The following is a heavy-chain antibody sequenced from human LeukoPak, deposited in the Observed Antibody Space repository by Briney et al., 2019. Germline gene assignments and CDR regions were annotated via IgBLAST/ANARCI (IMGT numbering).Heavy chain of an antibody. V-gene: IGHV4-34*01. J-gene: IGHJ4*02. D-gene: IGHD3-3*01. CDR1: GGSFSTYY. CDR3: AIGITIFGVVYDY. Sequence: SETLSLTCAVYGGSFSTYYWSWIRQPPGKGLEWIGEINHSGSTNYNPSLKSRVTISVDTSKNQFSLKLSSVTAADTAVYYCAIGITIFGVVYDYWGQGTLVTVSS. CDR2: INHSGST.